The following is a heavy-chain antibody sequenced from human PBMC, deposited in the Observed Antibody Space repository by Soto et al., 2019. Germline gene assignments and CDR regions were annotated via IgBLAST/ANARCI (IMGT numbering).Heavy chain of an antibody. J-gene: IGHJ4*02. CDR3: ARTQGSGFLVS. Sequence: SETLSLTCTVSGGSISSGDYYWSWIRQPPGKGLEWIGYIYYSGSTYYNPSLKSRVTISVDTSKNQFSLKLSSVTAADTAVYYCARTQGSGFLVSWGQGTLVTVSS. CDR2: IYYSGST. V-gene: IGHV4-30-4*01. CDR1: GGSISSGDYY. D-gene: IGHD3-10*01.